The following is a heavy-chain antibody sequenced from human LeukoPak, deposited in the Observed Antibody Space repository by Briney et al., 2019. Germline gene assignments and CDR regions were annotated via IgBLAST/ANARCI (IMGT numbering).Heavy chain of an antibody. CDR3: AKNRDSSDYPRDFDF. CDR2: IRHDGSYQ. Sequence: GGSLRLSCAAFGFTFSSYGMHWVRQTPGKGLEWVAFIRHDGSYQQYADSVKGRFTASRDNSKDMVYLQMNSLRTEDTAVYYCAKNRDSSDYPRDFDFWGQGTLVTVSS. V-gene: IGHV3-30*02. D-gene: IGHD3-22*01. J-gene: IGHJ4*02. CDR1: GFTFSSYG.